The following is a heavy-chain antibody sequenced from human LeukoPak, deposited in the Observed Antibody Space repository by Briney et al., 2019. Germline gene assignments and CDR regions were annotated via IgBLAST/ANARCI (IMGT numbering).Heavy chain of an antibody. J-gene: IGHJ5*02. CDR2: IIPVFGTA. CDR3: ASWFSSPSSNWFDP. CDR1: GGTFSSYA. V-gene: IGHV1-69*05. D-gene: IGHD6-6*01. Sequence: SVKVSCKASGGTFSSYAISWVRQAPGQGLEWMGGIIPVFGTANYAQKFQGRVTITTDESTSTAYMELSSLRSEDTAVYYCASWFSSPSSNWFDPWGQGTLVTVSS.